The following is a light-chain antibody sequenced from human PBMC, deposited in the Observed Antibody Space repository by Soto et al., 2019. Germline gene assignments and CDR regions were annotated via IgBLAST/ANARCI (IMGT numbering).Light chain of an antibody. Sequence: EIVLTQSPGTLSLSPGERATLSCRASQSVSSSYLAWSQQNPGQAPRLLIYGASSRATGIPARFSGSGSGTDFPLTISRLEPEDFAVYYGQQYGSSPGTFGQGTKVEIK. J-gene: IGKJ1*01. V-gene: IGKV3-20*01. CDR2: GAS. CDR1: QSVSSSY. CDR3: QQYGSSPGT.